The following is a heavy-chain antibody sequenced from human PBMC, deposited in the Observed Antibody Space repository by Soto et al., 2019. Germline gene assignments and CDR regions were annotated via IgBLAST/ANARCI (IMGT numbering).Heavy chain of an antibody. CDR3: AREMGPSITIFGVVIHDYYYYGMDV. J-gene: IGHJ6*02. V-gene: IGHV3-48*02. Sequence: GGSLRLSCAASGFTFSSYSMNWVRQAPGKGLEWVSYISSSSSTIYYADSVKGRFTISRDNAKNSLYLQMNSLRDEDTAVYYCAREMGPSITIFGVVIHDYYYYGMDVWGQGTTVTVSS. D-gene: IGHD3-3*01. CDR2: ISSSSSTI. CDR1: GFTFSSYS.